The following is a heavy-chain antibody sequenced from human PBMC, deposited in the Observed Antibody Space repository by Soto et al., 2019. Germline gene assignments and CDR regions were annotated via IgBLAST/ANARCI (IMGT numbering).Heavy chain of an antibody. Sequence: VGSLRLSCAASGFTFSSYGMHWVRQAPGKGLEWVAVISYDGSNKYYADSVKGRFTISRDNSKNTLYLQMNSLRAEDTAVYYCAKVFLGYCSSTSCINYYYYGMDVWGQGTTVTVSS. CDR2: ISYDGSNK. CDR3: AKVFLGYCSSTSCINYYYYGMDV. J-gene: IGHJ6*02. V-gene: IGHV3-30*18. CDR1: GFTFSSYG. D-gene: IGHD2-2*01.